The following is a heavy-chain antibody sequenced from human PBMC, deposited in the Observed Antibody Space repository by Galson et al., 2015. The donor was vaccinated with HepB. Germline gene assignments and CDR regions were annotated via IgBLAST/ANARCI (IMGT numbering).Heavy chain of an antibody. CDR2: AYHSGGT. V-gene: IGHV4-4*02. Sequence: ETLSLTCAVSGDSISNDRWWSWVRQPPGEELEWIGEAYHSGGTNYRPSLKSRVTISVDKSKNQFSLKLTSVTAADTAVYYCARAKEGRGYFDYWGQGTLVTVSS. CDR3: ARAKEGRGYFDY. J-gene: IGHJ4*02. CDR1: GDSISNDRW. D-gene: IGHD3-10*01.